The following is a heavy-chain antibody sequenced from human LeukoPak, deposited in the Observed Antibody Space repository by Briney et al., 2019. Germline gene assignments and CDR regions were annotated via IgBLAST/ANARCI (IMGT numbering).Heavy chain of an antibody. D-gene: IGHD6-13*01. CDR1: GGTFSSYA. Sequence: SVKVSCKASGGTFSSYAISWVRQAPGQGLEWMGRIITIFGTANYAQKFHGRVTITMDESTSTAYMELSRLRSEDTAVYYCARDAGKAYYYYCYMDVWGKGTTVTVSS. J-gene: IGHJ6*03. CDR2: IITIFGTA. CDR3: ARDAGKAYYYYCYMDV. V-gene: IGHV1-69*05.